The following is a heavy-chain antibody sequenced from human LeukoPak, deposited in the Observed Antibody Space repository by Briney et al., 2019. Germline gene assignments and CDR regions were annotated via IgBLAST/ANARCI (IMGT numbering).Heavy chain of an antibody. D-gene: IGHD3-16*01. V-gene: IGHV3-23*01. CDR1: GFTFSSYG. CDR2: ITDVGGT. J-gene: IGHJ4*02. CDR3: AKSRGDY. Sequence: GGTLRLSCAASGFTFSSYGMNWVRQAPGKGLEWVSLITDVGGTYYADSVKGRFTISRDNSKNTLYLQMNSLRAEDTALYYCAKSRGDYWGQGTLVTVFS.